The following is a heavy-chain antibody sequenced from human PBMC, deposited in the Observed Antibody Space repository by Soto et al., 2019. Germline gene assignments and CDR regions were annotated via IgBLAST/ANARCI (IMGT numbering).Heavy chain of an antibody. CDR3: ARDLVVPAAIGRYYYYYRMDV. J-gene: IGHJ6*02. V-gene: IGHV4-59*01. D-gene: IGHD2-2*02. CDR1: GGSISSYY. CDR2: IYYSGST. Sequence: SETLSLTCTVSGGSISSYYWSWIRQPLRKGLEWIGYIYYSGSTNYNPSPESRVTISVDTSKNLFSLKLSSVTAADTAVYYCARDLVVPAAIGRYYYYYRMDVWGQGTTVTVSS.